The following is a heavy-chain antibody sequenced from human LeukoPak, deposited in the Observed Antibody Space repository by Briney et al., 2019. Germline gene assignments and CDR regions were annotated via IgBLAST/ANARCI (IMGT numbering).Heavy chain of an antibody. Sequence: SETLSLTCTVSGGSISSSSYYWGWIRQPPGKGLEWIGSIYYSGSTYYNPSLKSRVTISVDTSKNQFSLKLSSVTAADTAVYYCARHDNSGYYEFDYWGQGALVTVSS. CDR3: ARHDNSGYYEFDY. CDR1: GGSISSSSYY. J-gene: IGHJ4*02. D-gene: IGHD3-22*01. V-gene: IGHV4-39*01. CDR2: IYYSGST.